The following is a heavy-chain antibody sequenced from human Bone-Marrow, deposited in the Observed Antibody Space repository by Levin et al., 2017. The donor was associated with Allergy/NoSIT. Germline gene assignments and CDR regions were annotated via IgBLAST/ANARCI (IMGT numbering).Heavy chain of an antibody. CDR2: ISSGSGTS. J-gene: IGHJ2*01. V-gene: IGHV3-48*01. CDR1: GFSFNTYN. D-gene: IGHD3-22*01. CDR3: ARETTYYFDTGGDLRAGWYFDL. Sequence: GESLKISCAASGFSFNTYNMHWVRQAPGKGLECISYISSGSGTSDYADSVKGRFTISRDNTNNSMYLQMNSLRAEDTAVYYCARETTYYFDTGGDLRAGWYFDLWGRGTLVTVSS.